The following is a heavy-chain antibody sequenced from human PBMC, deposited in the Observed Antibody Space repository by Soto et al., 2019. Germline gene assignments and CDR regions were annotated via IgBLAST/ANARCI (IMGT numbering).Heavy chain of an antibody. CDR1: AFTFSSYW. V-gene: IGHV3-74*01. J-gene: IGHJ4*02. CDR2: INSDGSIT. D-gene: IGHD3-10*01. CDR3: VKAFRPYGSGSYYSPFDY. Sequence: GGSLRLSCAASAFTFSSYWMNWVRQAPGKGPVWVSRINSDGSITGYADSVKGRFTTSRDNSKNTLYLQMSSLRAEDTAVYYCVKAFRPYGSGSYYSPFDYWGQGT.